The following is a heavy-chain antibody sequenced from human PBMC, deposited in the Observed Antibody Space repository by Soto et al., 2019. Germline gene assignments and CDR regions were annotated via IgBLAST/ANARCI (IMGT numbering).Heavy chain of an antibody. V-gene: IGHV3-48*03. D-gene: IGHD4-17*01. Sequence: AQLVESGGGLVQPGGSLRLSCAAFGFSLNSYEMDWVRQAPGKGLEWVSHISGSGSPIYYAGSVKGRFTISGDNAKNSVVLQMNSLRAEDTAVYYCARVFGDYLIDAFDIWRQGTMVTVSS. CDR2: ISGSGSPI. J-gene: IGHJ3*02. CDR3: ARVFGDYLIDAFDI. CDR1: GFSLNSYE.